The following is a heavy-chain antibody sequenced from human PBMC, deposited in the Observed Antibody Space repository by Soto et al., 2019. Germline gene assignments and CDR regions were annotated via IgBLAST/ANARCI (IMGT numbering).Heavy chain of an antibody. CDR2: ISGRGGRS. CDR1: GVTFGNYA. Sequence: EVQLLDSGGGLVQPGGSLGLSCAASGVTFGNYAMPWVRQGPGKGLGWVPGISGRGGRSYYADSVKGRFTISRDNSKSTLYLQMNSLRAEDTAVYYCAKAYFVWSSEQPYYFDYWGQGTLVTVSS. J-gene: IGHJ4*02. D-gene: IGHD3-16*01. V-gene: IGHV3-23*01. CDR3: AKAYFVWSSEQPYYFDY.